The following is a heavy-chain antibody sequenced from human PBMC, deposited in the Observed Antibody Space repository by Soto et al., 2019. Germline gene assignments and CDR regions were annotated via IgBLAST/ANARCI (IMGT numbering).Heavy chain of an antibody. Sequence: PGGSLRLSCAASGFTFSSYGMHWVRQAPGKGLEWVAVISYDGSNKYYADSVKGRFTISRDNSKNTLYLQMNSLRAEDTVLYYCAKDGYYYDSSGYYHDHFDYWGQGA. CDR1: GFTFSSYG. D-gene: IGHD3-22*01. CDR2: ISYDGSNK. J-gene: IGHJ4*02. V-gene: IGHV3-30*18. CDR3: AKDGYYYDSSGYYHDHFDY.